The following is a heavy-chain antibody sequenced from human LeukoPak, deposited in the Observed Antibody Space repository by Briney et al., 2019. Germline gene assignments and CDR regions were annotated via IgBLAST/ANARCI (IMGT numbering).Heavy chain of an antibody. CDR3: ARDQTGNWFDP. V-gene: IGHV3-48*03. Sequence: PGGSLRLSCAASGFTFSSYEMNWVRQAPGKGLEWVSYISSSGSTIYYADSVKGRFTISRDNAKNSLYLQMNSLRAEDTAVYYCARDQTGNWFDPWGQGTLVTVSS. D-gene: IGHD1-14*01. J-gene: IGHJ5*02. CDR2: ISSSGSTI. CDR1: GFTFSSYE.